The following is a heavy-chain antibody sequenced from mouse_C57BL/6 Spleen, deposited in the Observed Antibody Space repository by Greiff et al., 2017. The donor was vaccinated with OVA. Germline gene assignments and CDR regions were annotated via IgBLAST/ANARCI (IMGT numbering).Heavy chain of an antibody. CDR3: ARHADSSGPYYYAMDY. J-gene: IGHJ4*01. CDR1: GFTFSDYY. V-gene: IGHV5-12*01. D-gene: IGHD3-2*02. CDR2: ISNGGGST. Sequence: EVMLVESGGGLVQPGGSLKLSCAASGFTFSDYYMYWVRQTPEKRLEWVAYISNGGGSTYYPDTVKGRFTISRDNAKNTLYLQMSRLKSEDTAMYYCARHADSSGPYYYAMDYWGQGTSVTVSS.